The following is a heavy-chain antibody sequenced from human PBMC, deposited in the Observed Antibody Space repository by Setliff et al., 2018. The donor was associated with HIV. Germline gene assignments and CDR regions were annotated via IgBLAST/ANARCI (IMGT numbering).Heavy chain of an antibody. Sequence: ASVKVSCKASGYTFTSYAIHWVRQAPGQSLEWMGWINAGYGNTKYSQKFQGRVTITRDASASTAYMELSSLRSEDTAVYYCARDLMGARDYYGMDVWGQGTTVTVSS. D-gene: IGHD1-26*01. CDR3: ARDLMGARDYYGMDV. J-gene: IGHJ6*02. V-gene: IGHV1-3*01. CDR1: GYTFTSYA. CDR2: INAGYGNT.